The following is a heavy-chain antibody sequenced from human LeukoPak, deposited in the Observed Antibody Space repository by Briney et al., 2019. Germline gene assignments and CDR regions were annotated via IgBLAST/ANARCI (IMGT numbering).Heavy chain of an antibody. J-gene: IGHJ3*02. D-gene: IGHD5-18*01. CDR1: GGTFSSYA. V-gene: IGHV1-69*05. CDR2: IIPIFGTA. CDR3: ARGVSAMVDAFDI. Sequence: GASVKVSCKASGGTFSSYAISWVRQAPGQGLEWMGGIIPIFGTANYAQKFQGRVTITTDESTSTAYMELRSLRSDDTAVYYCARGVSAMVDAFDIWGQGTMVTVSS.